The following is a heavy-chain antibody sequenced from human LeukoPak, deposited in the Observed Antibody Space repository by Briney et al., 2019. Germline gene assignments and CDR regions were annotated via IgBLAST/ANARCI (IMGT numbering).Heavy chain of an antibody. D-gene: IGHD3-3*01. Sequence: ASVKVSCKASGYTFTSYYMHWVRQAPGQGLEWMGIINPSGGSTSYAQKFQGRVTMTRDTSTSTVYMELSSLRSEDTAVYYCARGAAYYDFWSGYYPNDWGQGTLVTVSS. J-gene: IGHJ4*02. CDR1: GYTFTSYY. V-gene: IGHV1-46*01. CDR3: ARGAAYYDFWSGYYPND. CDR2: INPSGGST.